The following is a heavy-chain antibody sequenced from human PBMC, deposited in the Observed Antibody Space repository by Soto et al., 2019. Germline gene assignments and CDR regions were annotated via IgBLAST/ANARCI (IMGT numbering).Heavy chain of an antibody. CDR1: GFTFSSYA. CDR2: VASDGGNK. D-gene: IGHD1-20*01. J-gene: IGHJ4*02. CDR3: ARGSNSLAGLYFDN. V-gene: IGHV3-30*09. Sequence: GGSLRLSCAASGFTFSSYAMHWVRQAPGKGLEWVGLVASDGGNKYYADSVKGRFAISRDNSKNTLFLQMNGLRAEDTAVYFCARGSNSLAGLYFDNWGQGTRVTVS.